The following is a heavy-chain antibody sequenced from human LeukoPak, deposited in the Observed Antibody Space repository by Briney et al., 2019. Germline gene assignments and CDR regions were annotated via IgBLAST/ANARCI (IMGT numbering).Heavy chain of an antibody. V-gene: IGHV1-69*06. J-gene: IGHJ3*02. CDR3: ARDRQRIAAALDAFDI. CDR2: IIPIFGTA. Sequence: GASVKVSCKASGGTFSSYAISWVRQAPGRGLEWMGGIIPIFGTANYAQKFQGRVTITADKSTSTAYMELSSLRSEDTAVYYCARDRQRIAAALDAFDIWGQGTMVTVSS. D-gene: IGHD6-13*01. CDR1: GGTFSSYA.